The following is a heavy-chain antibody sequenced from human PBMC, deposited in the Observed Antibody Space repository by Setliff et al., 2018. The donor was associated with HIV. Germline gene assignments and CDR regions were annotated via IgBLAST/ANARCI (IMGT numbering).Heavy chain of an antibody. CDR2: ISTSSTYT. CDR1: GFNFRGYN. Sequence: PGGSLSLSCAVSGFNFRGYNMNWVRQAPGKGLEWVSSISTSSTYTYYADSVKGRFTISRDNAKNALYLQMNSLRAEDTAVYYCATHRVGKRPWLSAFWGQGTLVTVSS. V-gene: IGHV3-21*01. CDR3: ATHRVGKRPWLSAF. D-gene: IGHD5-12*01. J-gene: IGHJ4*02.